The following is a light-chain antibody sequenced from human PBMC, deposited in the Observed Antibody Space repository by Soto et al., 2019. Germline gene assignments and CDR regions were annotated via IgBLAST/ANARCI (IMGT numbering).Light chain of an antibody. CDR1: SSDVGGYNY. J-gene: IGLJ3*02. Sequence: QSALTQPPSASGSPGQSVTISCTGTSSDVGGYNYVSWYQQHPDKAPKLMIYEVTKRPSGVPDRFSGSKSGNTASLTVSGLLAEDEADYYCSSHAGIINVVFGGGTKVTVL. CDR3: SSHAGIINVV. V-gene: IGLV2-8*01. CDR2: EVT.